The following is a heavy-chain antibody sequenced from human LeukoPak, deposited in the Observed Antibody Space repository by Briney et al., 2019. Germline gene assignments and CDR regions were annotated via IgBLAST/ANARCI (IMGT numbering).Heavy chain of an antibody. CDR1: GFTFSSYA. Sequence: PGGSLRLSCAASGFTFSSYAMSWVRQAPGKGLEWVSAISGSGGGTYYADSVKGRFTISGDNSKNTLYLQMNSLRAEDTAVYYCAGGVYYYDSSGYPTLDYWGQGTLVTVSS. V-gene: IGHV3-23*01. CDR3: AGGVYYYDSSGYPTLDY. J-gene: IGHJ4*02. CDR2: ISGSGGGT. D-gene: IGHD3-22*01.